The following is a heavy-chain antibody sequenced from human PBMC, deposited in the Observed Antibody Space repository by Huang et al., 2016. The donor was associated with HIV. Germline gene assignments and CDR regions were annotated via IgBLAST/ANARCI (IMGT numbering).Heavy chain of an antibody. Sequence: EVQLVESGGGLVQPGGSLRLSCAASGFSISSYWMHWVRQAPGKGLVGVSRIKSDGSSTSYADSVKGRFTISRDNAKNTLYLQMNSLRAEDTAVYYCARDPRIQSWLNFFDYWGQGTLVSVSS. D-gene: IGHD3-22*01. V-gene: IGHV3-74*01. CDR1: GFSISSYW. CDR3: ARDPRIQSWLNFFDY. J-gene: IGHJ4*02. CDR2: IKSDGSST.